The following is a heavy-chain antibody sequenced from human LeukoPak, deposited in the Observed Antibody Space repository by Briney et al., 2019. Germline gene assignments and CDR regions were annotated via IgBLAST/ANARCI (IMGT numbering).Heavy chain of an antibody. CDR1: GFTFSSNY. V-gene: IGHV3-53*01. CDR3: ARGIAVGYFDY. J-gene: IGHJ4*02. CDR2: IYSGGST. Sequence: GGSLRLSCAASGFTFSSNYMSWVRQAPGKGLEWVSVIYSGGSTYYADSVKGRFTISRDNSRNTLYLQMNSLRAEDTAVYYCARGIAVGYFDYWGQGTLVTVSS. D-gene: IGHD6-19*01.